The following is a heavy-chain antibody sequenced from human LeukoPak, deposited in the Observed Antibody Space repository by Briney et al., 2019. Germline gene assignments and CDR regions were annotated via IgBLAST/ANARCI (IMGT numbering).Heavy chain of an antibody. J-gene: IGHJ4*02. CDR3: ARDNPPDY. CDR2: IKQDGSEK. Sequence: GGSLRLSCAASGFNFNNYWMSWLRQAPGKGLEWVANIKQDGSEKSYVESVRGRFTISRDNAKNSLYLQLNSLRAEDTALYYCARDNPPDYWGQGTLVTVSS. V-gene: IGHV3-7*03. CDR1: GFNFNNYW.